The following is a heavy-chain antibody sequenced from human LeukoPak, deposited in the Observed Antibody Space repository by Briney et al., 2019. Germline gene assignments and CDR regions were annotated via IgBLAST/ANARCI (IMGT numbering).Heavy chain of an antibody. Sequence: PSETLSLTCTVSGGSISSSSYLCGWIRQPPGRGLGWIRSIYYSGSTYYDPPLKSRVTIPVDTSKNQFFLKLSSVTAADPAVYYCARERYYDILTGYYYYYYMDVWGKGTTVTVSS. D-gene: IGHD3-9*01. J-gene: IGHJ6*03. CDR2: IYYSGST. V-gene: IGHV4-39*07. CDR3: ARERYYDILTGYYYYYYMDV. CDR1: GGSISSSSYL.